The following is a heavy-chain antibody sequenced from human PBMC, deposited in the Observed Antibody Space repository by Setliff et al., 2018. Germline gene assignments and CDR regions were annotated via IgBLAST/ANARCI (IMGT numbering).Heavy chain of an antibody. D-gene: IGHD3-3*01. J-gene: IGHJ5*02. CDR1: GYTFTSYD. CDR3: ARGRRGNYDFWSGYSNWFDP. CDR2: MNPNSGNT. Sequence: ASVKVSCKASGYTFTSYDINWVRQATGQGLEWMGWMNPNSGNTGYAQKFQGRVTITRDTSISTAYMELSSLGSEDTAVYYCARGRRGNYDFWSGYSNWFDPWGQGTLVTVS. V-gene: IGHV1-8*03.